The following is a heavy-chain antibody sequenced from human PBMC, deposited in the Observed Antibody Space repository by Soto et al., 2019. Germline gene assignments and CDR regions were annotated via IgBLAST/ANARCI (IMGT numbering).Heavy chain of an antibody. CDR2: FYYSGIT. V-gene: IGHV4-31*03. J-gene: IGHJ5*02. D-gene: IGHD2-15*01. CDR3: ASSGGPEGDWFDP. CDR1: GGPVRRRGYY. Sequence: SETLSLTCTVSGGPVRRRGYYWSWIRHRPGEGLEWIGFFYYSGITDYNPSLRSRVTISADTSRNQVFLNMYSVTAADTAVYYCASSGGPEGDWFDPWGQGTLVTVSS.